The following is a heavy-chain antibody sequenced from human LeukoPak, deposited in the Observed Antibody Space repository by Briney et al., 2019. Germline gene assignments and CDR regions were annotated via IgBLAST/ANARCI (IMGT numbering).Heavy chain of an antibody. J-gene: IGHJ4*02. D-gene: IGHD2-2*01. Sequence: SETLSLTCTVSGGSISSYCWSWIRQPPGKGLEWIGYIYYSGSTNYNPSLKSRVTISVDTSKNQFSLKLSSVTAADTAVYYCARGGGRYCSSTSCYSFPVDYWGQGTLVTVSS. CDR2: IYYSGST. CDR1: GGSISSYC. V-gene: IGHV4-59*01. CDR3: ARGGGRYCSSTSCYSFPVDY.